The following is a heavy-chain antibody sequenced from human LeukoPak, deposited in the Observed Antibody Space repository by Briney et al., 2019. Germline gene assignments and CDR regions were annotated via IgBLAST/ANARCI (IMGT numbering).Heavy chain of an antibody. D-gene: IGHD5-24*01. CDR3: ARDRWEMAAEN. J-gene: IGHJ4*02. V-gene: IGHV3-48*01. Sequence: GGSLRLSCAASGFTFSSYAMHWVRQAPGKGLEWVSYISHSTSIIYYADSVKGRFTISRDNANNSLFLHMNSLRAEDTAVYYCARDRWEMAAENWGQGTLVIVSS. CDR2: ISHSTSII. CDR1: GFTFSSYA.